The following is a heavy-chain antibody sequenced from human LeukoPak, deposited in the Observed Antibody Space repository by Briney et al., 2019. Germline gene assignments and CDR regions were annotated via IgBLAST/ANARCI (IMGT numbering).Heavy chain of an antibody. CDR1: GGSISSGGYY. J-gene: IGHJ3*02. V-gene: IGHV4-61*02. CDR2: IYTSGST. CDR3: ARDRILYPAGGAFDI. Sequence: SETLSLTCTVSGGSISSGGYYWSWIRQPAGKGLEWIGRIYTSGSTNYNPSLKSRVTMSVDTSKNQFSLKLSSVTAADTAVYYCARDRILYPAGGAFDIWGQGTMVTVSS. D-gene: IGHD2-8*01.